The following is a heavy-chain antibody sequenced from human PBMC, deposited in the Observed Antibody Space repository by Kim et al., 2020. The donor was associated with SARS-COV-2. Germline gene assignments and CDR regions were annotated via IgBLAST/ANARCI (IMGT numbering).Heavy chain of an antibody. J-gene: IGHJ6*02. CDR2: IYYSGST. CDR3: ARGAEISSSWYGGLYYYGMDV. V-gene: IGHV4-31*03. D-gene: IGHD6-13*01. CDR1: GGSISSGGYY. Sequence: SETLSLTCTVSGGSISSGGYYWSWIRQHPGKGLEWIGYIYYSGSTYYNPSLKSRVTISVDTSKNQFSLKLSSVTAADTAVDYCARGAEISSSWYGGLYYYGMDVWGQGTTVTVSS.